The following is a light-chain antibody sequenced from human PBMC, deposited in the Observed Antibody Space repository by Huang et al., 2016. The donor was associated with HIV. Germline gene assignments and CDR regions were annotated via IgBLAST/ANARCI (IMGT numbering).Light chain of an antibody. Sequence: DIQMTQSPSSLSASVGDRVTITCRTSHSISNYVKWSQQKPGKAPKFLIYAASSLQSGVPSRFSGSGSGSEFTLTISSLQPEDFATYYCQQSYSTPPEWTFGQGTKVKIK. J-gene: IGKJ1*01. CDR2: AAS. CDR3: QQSYSTPPEWT. V-gene: IGKV1-39*01. CDR1: HSISNY.